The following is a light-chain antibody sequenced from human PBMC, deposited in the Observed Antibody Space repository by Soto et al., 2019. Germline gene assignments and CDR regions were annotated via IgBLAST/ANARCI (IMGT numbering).Light chain of an antibody. CDR2: AAS. Sequence: DIQMTQSPSSVSASVGDRVTITCRATQGISSWLAWYQQKPGKAPKLLIYAASSLQSGVPSRFSGSGSGTDLPLTSNNLQPENFATYYCQQAISFPRAFGLGTKVDIK. CDR3: QQAISFPRA. V-gene: IGKV1-12*01. CDR1: QGISSW. J-gene: IGKJ3*01.